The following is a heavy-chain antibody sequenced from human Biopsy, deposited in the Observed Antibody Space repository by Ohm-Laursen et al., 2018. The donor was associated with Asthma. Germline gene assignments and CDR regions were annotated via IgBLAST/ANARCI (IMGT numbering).Heavy chain of an antibody. D-gene: IGHD5-12*01. J-gene: IGHJ6*02. Sequence: ASVKVSCKASGYTLTSYYMHWVRQAPGQGLEWMGIINPSGGSTTYAQKFQGRVTMTRDTSTSTAYMELSSLRSEDTAVYYCARGYSGTDRIVYYYSGLEVWGQGTTVTVSS. CDR3: ARGYSGTDRIVYYYSGLEV. V-gene: IGHV1-46*01. CDR2: INPSGGST. CDR1: GYTLTSYY.